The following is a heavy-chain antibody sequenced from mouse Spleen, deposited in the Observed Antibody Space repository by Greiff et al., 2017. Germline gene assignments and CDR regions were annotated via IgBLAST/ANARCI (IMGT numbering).Heavy chain of an antibody. V-gene: IGHV1-50*01. J-gene: IGHJ4*01. Sequence: VQLQQPGAELVKPGASVKLSCKASGYTFTSYWMQWVKQRPGQGLEWIGEIDPSDSYTNYNQKFKGKATLTVDTSSSTAYMQLSSLTSEDSAVYYCARGSSYGAMDYWGQGTSVTVSS. CDR2: IDPSDSYT. CDR1: GYTFTSYW. D-gene: IGHD1-1*01. CDR3: ARGSSYGAMDY.